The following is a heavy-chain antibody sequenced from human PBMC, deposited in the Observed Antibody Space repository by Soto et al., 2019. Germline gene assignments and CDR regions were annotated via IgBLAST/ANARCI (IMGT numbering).Heavy chain of an antibody. CDR2: INSDGSST. CDR3: AYEDSGYDYDAFDI. Sequence: EVQLVESGGGLVQPGGSLRLSCAASGFTFSSYWMHWVRQAPGKGLVWVSRINSDGSSTSYADSVKGRFTISRDNAKNPLYLQMNSLRAEDTAVYYCAYEDSGYDYDAFDIWGQGTMVTVSS. D-gene: IGHD5-12*01. J-gene: IGHJ3*02. V-gene: IGHV3-74*01. CDR1: GFTFSSYW.